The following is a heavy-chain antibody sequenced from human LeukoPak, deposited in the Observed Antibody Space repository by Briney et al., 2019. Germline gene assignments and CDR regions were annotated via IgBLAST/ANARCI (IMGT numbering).Heavy chain of an antibody. J-gene: IGHJ3*02. D-gene: IGHD5-12*01. CDR3: ARGKFGYLGGADSGYDENAFDI. CDR1: GGSISSYY. V-gene: IGHV4-4*07. Sequence: SETLSLTCTVSGGSISSYYWSWIRQPAGKGLEWIGRIYTSGSTNYNPSLKSRVTMSVDTSKNQFSQKLSSVTAADTAVYYCARGKFGYLGGADSGYDENAFDIWGQGTMVTVSS. CDR2: IYTSGST.